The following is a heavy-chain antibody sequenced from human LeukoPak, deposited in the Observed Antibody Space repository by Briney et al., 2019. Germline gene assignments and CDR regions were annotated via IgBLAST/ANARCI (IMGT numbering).Heavy chain of an antibody. CDR3: AKDLSSGILDAFDI. CDR1: GFTFSSYG. CDR2: ISYDGSNK. D-gene: IGHD2-15*01. Sequence: GGSLRLSCAASGFTFSSYGMHWVRQAPGKGLEWVAVISYDGSNKYYADSVKGRFTISRDNSKNTLYLQMNSLRAEDTAVYYCAKDLSSGILDAFDIWGQGTMVTVSS. V-gene: IGHV3-30*18. J-gene: IGHJ3*02.